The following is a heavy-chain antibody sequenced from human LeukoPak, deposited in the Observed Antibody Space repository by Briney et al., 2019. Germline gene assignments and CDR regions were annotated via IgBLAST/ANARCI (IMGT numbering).Heavy chain of an antibody. CDR2: INPNSGGT. CDR1: GYTFTGYY. V-gene: IGHV1-2*02. D-gene: IGHD6-13*01. CDR3: ARQVFESSSWPFFDY. J-gene: IGHJ4*02. Sequence: ASVKVSCKASGYTFTGYYMHWVRQAPGQGLEWMGWINPNSGGTNYAQKFQGRVTMTRDKSISTAYLQWSSPKASDTAMYYCARQVFESSSWPFFDYWGQGTLVTVSS.